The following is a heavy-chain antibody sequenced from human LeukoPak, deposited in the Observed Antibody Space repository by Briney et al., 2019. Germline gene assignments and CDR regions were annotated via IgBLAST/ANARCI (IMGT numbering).Heavy chain of an antibody. CDR3: ARLAYYDILTGYYIDNYYYYYMDV. CDR2: INHSGST. Sequence: PSETLSLTCTVSGGSISSGSYYWSWIRQPPGTGLEWIGEINHSGSTNYNPSLKSRVTISVDTSKNQFSLKLSSVTAADTAVYYCARLAYYDILTGYYIDNYYYYYMDVWGKGTTVTISS. D-gene: IGHD3-9*01. CDR1: GGSISSGSYY. J-gene: IGHJ6*03. V-gene: IGHV4-39*07.